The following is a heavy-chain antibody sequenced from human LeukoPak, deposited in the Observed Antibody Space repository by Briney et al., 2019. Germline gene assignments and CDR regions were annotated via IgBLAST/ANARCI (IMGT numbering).Heavy chain of an antibody. V-gene: IGHV3-21*01. CDR2: IIRCSTYI. D-gene: IGHD6-13*01. CDR3: ARAEQQLVRGIYYYYYIDV. Sequence: GGSLRLSCAASGFTFSSYAMDWVRQATGKALEGVSYIIRCSTYIYYVDSVKGRFTISRDNAKNSLYLQMNSLRAEDTAVYYCARAEQQLVRGIYYYYYIDVWGKGTTVTVSS. CDR1: GFTFSSYA. J-gene: IGHJ6*03.